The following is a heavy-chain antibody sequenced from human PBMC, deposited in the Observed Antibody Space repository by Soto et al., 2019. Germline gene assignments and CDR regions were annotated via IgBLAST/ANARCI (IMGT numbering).Heavy chain of an antibody. J-gene: IGHJ4*02. CDR3: ARDPPQNCGGDCYMLDY. CDR2: ISSSSSTI. V-gene: IGHV3-48*01. Sequence: PGGSLRLSCAASGFTFSSYSMNWVRQAPGKGLEWVSYISSSSSTIYYADSVKGRLTISRDNAKNSLYLQMNSLRAEDTAVYYCARDPPQNCGGDCYMLDYRGQAIRVTVAS. CDR1: GFTFSSYS. D-gene: IGHD2-21*01.